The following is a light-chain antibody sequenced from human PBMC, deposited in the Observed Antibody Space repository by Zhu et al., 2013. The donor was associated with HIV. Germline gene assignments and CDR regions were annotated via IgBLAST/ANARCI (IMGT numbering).Light chain of an antibody. CDR2: EAT. J-gene: IGLJ2*01. V-gene: IGLV2-23*01. Sequence: QSALTQPASVSGSPGQPITISCTGTSSDVGTYNLISWYQQHSGKAPKLIIYEATKRPSGVSNRFSGSKSGNTASLTISGLQGEDDADYYCQSYDSRLSGSVFGGGTKLTVL. CDR3: QSYDSRLSGSV. CDR1: SSDVGTYNL.